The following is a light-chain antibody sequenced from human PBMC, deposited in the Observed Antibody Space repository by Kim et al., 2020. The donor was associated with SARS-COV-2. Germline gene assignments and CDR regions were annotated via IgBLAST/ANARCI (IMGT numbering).Light chain of an antibody. CDR2: DSS. CDR1: QSIDRD. V-gene: IGKV3-15*01. Sequence: PGDGATLSCRASQSIDRDLAWYQQKPGQPPRLLIYDSSTRAPGIPARFRGSGSGTEFTLTINSLQSEDLAVYYCQHYNAWPPWTFGRGTKLE. CDR3: QHYNAWPPWT. J-gene: IGKJ1*01.